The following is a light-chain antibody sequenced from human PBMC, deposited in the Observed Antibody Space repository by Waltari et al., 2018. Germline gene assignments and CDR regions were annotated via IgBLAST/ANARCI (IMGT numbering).Light chain of an antibody. CDR3: QQYYSTPGFT. CDR2: WAS. CDR1: QSVLYSSNNKNY. V-gene: IGKV4-1*01. J-gene: IGKJ3*01. Sequence: DIVMTQSPDSLAVSPGERATINCKSSQSVLYSSNNKNYLAWYQQKPGQPPKLLIYWASTRESGVPDRFSGSGSGTDFTLTISSLQAEDVAVYYCQQYYSTPGFTFGPGTKVDIK.